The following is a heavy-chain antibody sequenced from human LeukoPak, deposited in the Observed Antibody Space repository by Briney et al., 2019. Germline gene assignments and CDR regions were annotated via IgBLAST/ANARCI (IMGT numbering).Heavy chain of an antibody. CDR2: IYYSGST. CDR1: GGSISSYY. D-gene: IGHD1-26*01. V-gene: IGHV4-59*01. Sequence: PSETLSLTCTVSGGSISSYYWSWLRQPPGKGLEWIGYIYYSGSTNYNPSLKSRVTISVDTSKNQFSLKLSSVTAADTAVYYCARVGGTDDPWGQGTLVTVSS. CDR3: ARVGGTDDP. J-gene: IGHJ5*02.